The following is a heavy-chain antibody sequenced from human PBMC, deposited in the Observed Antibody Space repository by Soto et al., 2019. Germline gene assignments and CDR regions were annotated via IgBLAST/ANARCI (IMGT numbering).Heavy chain of an antibody. J-gene: IGHJ4*02. Sequence: QVQLQESGPGLVKPSETLSLTCTVSGGSISSYYWSWIRQPPGKGLEWIGYIYYSGSTNYNPSLTSRVTLSVDTSKNQFSLKLSSVTAADTAVYYCARAYSPKYYFDYWGQGTLVTVSS. CDR1: GGSISSYY. D-gene: IGHD5-18*01. CDR3: ARAYSPKYYFDY. CDR2: IYYSGST. V-gene: IGHV4-59*01.